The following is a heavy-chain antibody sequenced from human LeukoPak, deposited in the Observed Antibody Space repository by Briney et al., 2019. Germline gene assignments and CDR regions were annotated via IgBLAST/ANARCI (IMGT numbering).Heavy chain of an antibody. CDR3: ARIWTGTIDY. CDR2: IYSGGST. CDR1: GFTVSSNY. D-gene: IGHD1-1*01. V-gene: IGHV3-53*01. Sequence: GGSLRLSCAASGFTVSSNYMSWVRQAPGKGLEWVSVIYSGGSTYYADSVKGRFTISRDNSKNTLYLQMNSLRGEDAAVYYCARIWTGTIDYWGRGTLVTVSS. J-gene: IGHJ4*02.